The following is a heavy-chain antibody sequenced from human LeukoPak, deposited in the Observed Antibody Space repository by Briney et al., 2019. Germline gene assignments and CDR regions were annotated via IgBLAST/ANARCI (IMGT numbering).Heavy chain of an antibody. J-gene: IGHJ4*02. D-gene: IGHD5-18*01. Sequence: ASVKVSCKVSGYTLTELSMHWVRQAPGKGLEWMGGFDPEDGETIYAQKFQGRVTMAEDTSTDTAYMELSSLRSEDTAVYYCATTVVGWTGYSYGPPRDYWGQGTLVTVSS. CDR3: ATTVVGWTGYSYGPPRDY. CDR1: GYTLTELS. CDR2: FDPEDGET. V-gene: IGHV1-24*01.